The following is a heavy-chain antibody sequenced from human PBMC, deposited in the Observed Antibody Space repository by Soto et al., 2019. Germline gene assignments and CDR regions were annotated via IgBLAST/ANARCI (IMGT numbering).Heavy chain of an antibody. CDR2: IYYSGST. CDR1: GGSISSGGYY. CDR3: ARYNRLSPWFDP. D-gene: IGHD1-20*01. V-gene: IGHV4-31*03. J-gene: IGHJ5*02. Sequence: TLSLTCTVSGGSISSGGYYWSWIRQHPGKGLEWIGYIYYSGSTYYNPSLKSRVTISVDTSKNQFSLKLSSVTAADTAVYYSARYNRLSPWFDPWGQGTLVTVSS.